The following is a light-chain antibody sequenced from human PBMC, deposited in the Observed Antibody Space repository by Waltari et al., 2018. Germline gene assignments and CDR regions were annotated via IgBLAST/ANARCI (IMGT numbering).Light chain of an antibody. CDR3: QHYYDNPYS. V-gene: IGKV1D-13*01. CDR2: DAS. Sequence: IQMTQSPSTLYESVGDRVTISYRASQNIYSHLAWYQQKQGKAPKLMIYDASSLQCGIPSRLSGSVSGTDFTLTISILQPEDSAAYYCQHYYDNPYSFGQGTKVEIK. CDR1: QNIYSH. J-gene: IGKJ2*03.